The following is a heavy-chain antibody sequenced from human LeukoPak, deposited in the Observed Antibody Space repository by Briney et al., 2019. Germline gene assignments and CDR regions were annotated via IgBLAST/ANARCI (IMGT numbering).Heavy chain of an antibody. J-gene: IGHJ4*02. Sequence: PGGSLRLSCAASGFTFSSYSMNWVRQAPGKGLEWVSSISSSSYIYYADSVKGRFTISRDNAKNSLYLQMNSLRAEDTAVYYCARVTIVGATKYFDYWGQGTLVTVSS. CDR1: GFTFSSYS. D-gene: IGHD1-26*01. V-gene: IGHV3-21*01. CDR3: ARVTIVGATKYFDY. CDR2: ISSSSYI.